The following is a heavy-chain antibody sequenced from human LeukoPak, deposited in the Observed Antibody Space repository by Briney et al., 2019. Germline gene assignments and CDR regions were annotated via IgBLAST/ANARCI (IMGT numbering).Heavy chain of an antibody. CDR3: ARQLVRVVITRNYYYYYGMDV. Sequence: PSETLSLTCTVSGGSISSSSYYWGWIRQPPGKGLEWIGSIYYSGSTYYNPSLKSRVTISVDTSKNQFSLKLSSVTAADTAVYYCARQLVRVVITRNYYYYYGMDVWGQGTTVTVSS. V-gene: IGHV4-39*01. J-gene: IGHJ6*02. D-gene: IGHD3-22*01. CDR1: GGSISSSSYY. CDR2: IYYSGST.